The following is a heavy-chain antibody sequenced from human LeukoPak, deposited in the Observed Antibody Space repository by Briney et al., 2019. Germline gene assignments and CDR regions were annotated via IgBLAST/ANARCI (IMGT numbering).Heavy chain of an antibody. D-gene: IGHD2-2*01. J-gene: IGHJ4*02. Sequence: ASVKVSCKASGYTFTDYYMHWVRQAPGQGFEWMGWINPNDGDTNYAQKFQGRVTMTRDTSISTAHMEVSRLRSDDTAAYYCARANFLYCSSSTCLFDYWGQGTLVTVSS. CDR2: INPNDGDT. V-gene: IGHV1-2*02. CDR1: GYTFTDYY. CDR3: ARANFLYCSSSTCLFDY.